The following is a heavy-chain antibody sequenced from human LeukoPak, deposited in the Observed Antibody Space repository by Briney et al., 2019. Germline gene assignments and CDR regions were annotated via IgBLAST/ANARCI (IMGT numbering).Heavy chain of an antibody. CDR2: IYYSGST. CDR3: ARARGYGLYYFDY. D-gene: IGHD5-18*01. Sequence: SETLSLTCTVSGGSISSYYWSWIRQPPGKGLEWIGYIYYSGSTNYNPSLKSRVTISVDTSKNQFSLKLSSVTAADTAVYYCARARGYGLYYFDYWGQGTLVTVSS. V-gene: IGHV4-59*01. CDR1: GGSISSYY. J-gene: IGHJ4*02.